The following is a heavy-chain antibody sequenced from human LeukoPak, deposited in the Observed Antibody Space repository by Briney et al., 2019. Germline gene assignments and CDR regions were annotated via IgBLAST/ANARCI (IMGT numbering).Heavy chain of an antibody. V-gene: IGHV3-23*01. CDR1: GFTFTNYV. CDR3: AKDSWRDQLPFIFDY. Sequence: GGSLRLSCAASGFTFTNYVMSWVRQAPGKGLEWVSGISGSGGRTFYADSVKGRFSISRDNSKNTLSLQMNSLRADDTAVYYCAKDSWRDQLPFIFDYWGQGILVTVSS. J-gene: IGHJ4*02. CDR2: ISGSGGRT. D-gene: IGHD2-2*01.